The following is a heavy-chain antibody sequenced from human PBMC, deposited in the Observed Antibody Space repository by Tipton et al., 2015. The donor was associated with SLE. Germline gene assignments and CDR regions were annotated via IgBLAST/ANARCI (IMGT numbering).Heavy chain of an antibody. Sequence: LRLSCAVSAYSISTGYHWGWIRQPPGKGLEWIASIHHSGNTYYNPSLKSRVTISLDTSKDQFSLNLSSVTAADTAVYYCARRSASRSYYNAYYYDYMDVWGKGTTVTVSS. D-gene: IGHD3-10*01. CDR1: AYSISTGYH. V-gene: IGHV4-38-2*01. CDR2: IHHSGNT. J-gene: IGHJ6*03. CDR3: ARRSASRSYYNAYYYDYMDV.